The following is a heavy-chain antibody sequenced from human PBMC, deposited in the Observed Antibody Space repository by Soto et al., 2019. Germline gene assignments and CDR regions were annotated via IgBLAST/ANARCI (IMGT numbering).Heavy chain of an antibody. D-gene: IGHD4-17*01. V-gene: IGHV3-64*01. J-gene: IGHJ6*02. CDR1: GFTFSSYA. CDR2: ISSNGGST. Sequence: PGGSLRLSCAASGFTFSSYAMHWVRQAPGRGLDYVSAISSNGGSTYYANSVKGRFTISRDNSKNTLYLQMGSLRAEDMAVYYCARDGSGDIQEGPYYYGMDVWGQGTTVTVSS. CDR3: ARDGSGDIQEGPYYYGMDV.